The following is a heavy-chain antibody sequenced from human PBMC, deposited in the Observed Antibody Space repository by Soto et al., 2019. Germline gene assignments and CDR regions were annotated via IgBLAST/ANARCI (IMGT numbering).Heavy chain of an antibody. CDR1: GFTFSSYA. CDR3: ARDRIYSSSWYDY. J-gene: IGHJ4*02. D-gene: IGHD6-13*01. V-gene: IGHV3-30-3*01. CDR2: ISYDGSNK. Sequence: QVQLVESGGGVVQPGRSLRLSCAASGFTFSSYAMHWVRQAPGKGLEWVAVISYDGSNKYYADSVKGRFTISRDNSKNTLYLQMNSPRAEDTAAYYCARDRIYSSSWYDYWGQGTLVTVSS.